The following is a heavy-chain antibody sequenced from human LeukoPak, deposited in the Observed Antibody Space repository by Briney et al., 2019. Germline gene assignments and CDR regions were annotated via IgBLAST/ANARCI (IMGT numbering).Heavy chain of an antibody. V-gene: IGHV4-34*01. Sequence: SETLSLTCAVYGGSFSGYYWSWIRQPPGKGLEWIGEINHSGSTNYNPSLKSRVTISVDTSKNQFSLKLSSVTAADTAVYYCARNQRSSPLWYFDLWGRGTLVTVSS. CDR3: ARNQRSSPLWYFDL. J-gene: IGHJ2*01. D-gene: IGHD1-26*01. CDR1: GGSFSGYY. CDR2: INHSGST.